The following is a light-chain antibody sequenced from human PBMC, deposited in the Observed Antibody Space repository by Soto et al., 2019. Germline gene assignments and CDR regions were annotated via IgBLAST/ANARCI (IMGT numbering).Light chain of an antibody. Sequence: QSALTQPASVSGSPGQSINISCTGTSSDVVTYNLVSWYQQHPGKAPTVLIYEGTKRPSGVSNRFSGSKSGNTASLTISGLQTEDEADYYCSLDAGPNTYVFGTGTKVTVL. CDR3: SLDAGPNTYV. J-gene: IGLJ1*01. CDR2: EGT. CDR1: SSDVVTYNL. V-gene: IGLV2-23*01.